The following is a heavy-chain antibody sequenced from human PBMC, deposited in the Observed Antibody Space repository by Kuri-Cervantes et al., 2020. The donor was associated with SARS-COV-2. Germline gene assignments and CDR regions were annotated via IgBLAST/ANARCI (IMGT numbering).Heavy chain of an antibody. J-gene: IGHJ4*02. CDR1: GGSISSSSYY. D-gene: IGHD6-19*01. Sequence: ESLKISCTVSGGSISSSSYYWGWIRQPPGKGPEWIGSIYYSGSTYYNPSLKSRVTISVDTSKNQFSLKLSSVTAADTAVYYCARAGIGAVAGNFDYWGQGTLVTVSS. V-gene: IGHV4-39*07. CDR2: IYYSGST. CDR3: ARAGIGAVAGNFDY.